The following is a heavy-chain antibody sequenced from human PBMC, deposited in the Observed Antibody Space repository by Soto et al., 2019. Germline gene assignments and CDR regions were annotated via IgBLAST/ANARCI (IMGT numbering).Heavy chain of an antibody. CDR1: GFTFSSYG. J-gene: IGHJ4*02. V-gene: IGHV3-33*01. Sequence: QVQLVESGGGVVQPGRSLRLSCAASGFTFSSYGMHWVRQAPGKGLEWVAVIWYDGSNKYYADSVKGRFTISRDNSKNTLYLQMNSLRAEDTAVYYCARDQLVQLWLSVTADSSYFDYWGQGTLVTVSS. CDR2: IWYDGSNK. D-gene: IGHD5-18*01. CDR3: ARDQLVQLWLSVTADSSYFDY.